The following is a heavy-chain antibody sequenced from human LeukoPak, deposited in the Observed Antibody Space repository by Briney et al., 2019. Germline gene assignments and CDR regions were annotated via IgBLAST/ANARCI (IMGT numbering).Heavy chain of an antibody. Sequence: ASVKVSCKASGYTFTAYYMHWVRQAPGQGLEWMGWINSNSGDTNYAQKFQGRVTMTRDTSTSTAYLELSRLRSDDTAVFYCARDGSMDAWGQGTTVTVSS. V-gene: IGHV1-2*02. CDR3: ARDGSMDA. CDR1: GYTFTAYY. J-gene: IGHJ6*02. CDR2: INSNSGDT.